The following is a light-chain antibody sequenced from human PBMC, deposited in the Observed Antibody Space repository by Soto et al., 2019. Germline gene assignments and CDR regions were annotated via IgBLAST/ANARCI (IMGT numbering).Light chain of an antibody. CDR3: AAWDDRLNGHI. CDR2: SSN. J-gene: IGLJ1*01. Sequence: QSVLTQPHSASGTPGQRVTISCSGSSSNIGSNSVHWFQQVPGTAPKPLIYSSNQRPSGVPERFSGSKSGTSASLAISGLQSEDEADYYCAAWDDRLNGHIFGTGTKLTVL. V-gene: IGLV1-44*01. CDR1: SSNIGSNS.